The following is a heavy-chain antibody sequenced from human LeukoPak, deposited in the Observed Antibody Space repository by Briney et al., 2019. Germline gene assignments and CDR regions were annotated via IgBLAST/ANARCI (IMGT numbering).Heavy chain of an antibody. J-gene: IGHJ5*02. D-gene: IGHD3-3*01. Sequence: GGSLRLSCAASGFTFSSYGMHWVRQAPGKGLEWVAFIRYDGSNKYYADSVKGRFTISRDNSKNTLYLQMNSLRAEDTAVYYCAKGTHYDFWSGYDLNWFDPWGQGTLVTVSS. V-gene: IGHV3-30*02. CDR3: AKGTHYDFWSGYDLNWFDP. CDR2: IRYDGSNK. CDR1: GFTFSSYG.